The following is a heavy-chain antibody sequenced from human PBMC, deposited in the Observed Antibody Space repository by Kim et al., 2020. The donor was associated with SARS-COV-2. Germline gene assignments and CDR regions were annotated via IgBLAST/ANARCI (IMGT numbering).Heavy chain of an antibody. J-gene: IGHJ4*02. V-gene: IGHV3-23*01. CDR3: AKIYYYDSSGYFSYFDY. CDR2: ISGSGGST. D-gene: IGHD3-22*01. Sequence: GGSLRLSCAASGFTFSSYAMSWVRQAPGKGLEWVSAISGSGGSTYYADSVKGRFTISRDNSKNTLYLQMNSLRAEDTAVYYCAKIYYYDSSGYFSYFDYWGQGTLVTVSS. CDR1: GFTFSSYA.